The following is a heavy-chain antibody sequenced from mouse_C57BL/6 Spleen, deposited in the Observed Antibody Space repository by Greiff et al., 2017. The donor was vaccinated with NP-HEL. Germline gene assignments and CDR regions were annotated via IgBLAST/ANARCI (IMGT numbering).Heavy chain of an antibody. D-gene: IGHD4-1*01. J-gene: IGHJ2*01. CDR3: ARYGLGHFDY. Sequence: EVMLVESGGGLVQPGGSLSLSCAASGFTFTDYYMSWVRQPPGKALEWLGFIRNKANGYTTEYSASVKGRFTISRDNSQSILYLQMNALRAEDSATYYCARYGLGHFDYWGQGTTLTVSS. CDR1: GFTFTDYY. V-gene: IGHV7-3*01. CDR2: IRNKANGYTT.